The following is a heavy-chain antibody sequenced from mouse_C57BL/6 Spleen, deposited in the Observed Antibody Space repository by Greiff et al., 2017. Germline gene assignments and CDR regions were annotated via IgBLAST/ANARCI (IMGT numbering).Heavy chain of an antibody. J-gene: IGHJ2*01. CDR2: IDPEDGET. V-gene: IGHV14-2*01. CDR1: GFNIKDYY. Sequence: VQLQQSGAELVKPGASVKLSCTASGFNIKDYYMHWVKQRTEQGLEWIGRIDPEDGETKYAPKFQSKATITADTSSNTAYLQLSSLTSEDTAVYYCARTGNYFDYWGQGTTLTVSS. CDR3: ARTGNYFDY. D-gene: IGHD4-1*01.